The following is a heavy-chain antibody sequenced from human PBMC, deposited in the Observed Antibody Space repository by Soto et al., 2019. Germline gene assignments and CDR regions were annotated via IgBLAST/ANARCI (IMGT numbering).Heavy chain of an antibody. CDR1: GFTLSGYA. D-gene: IGHD2-15*01. J-gene: IGHJ5*02. Sequence: EVQLVESGGGLVQPGGSLRLSCVASGFTLSGYAMNWVRQAPGKGLEWFSYIRSSRSNIQYAGSVKGRFTISRDNAKNSLHLQINSLRDEDTAVYYCARDCSLGSRYCRWFDPWGQGTLVTVSS. CDR3: ARDCSLGSRYCRWFDP. V-gene: IGHV3-48*02. CDR2: IRSSRSNI.